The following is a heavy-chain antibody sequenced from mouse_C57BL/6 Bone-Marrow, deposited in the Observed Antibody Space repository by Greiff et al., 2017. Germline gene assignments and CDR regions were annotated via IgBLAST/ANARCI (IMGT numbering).Heavy chain of an antibody. CDR1: GYTFTSYW. V-gene: IGHV1-59*01. CDR2: IDPSDSYT. Sequence: QVQLKHPGAELVRPGTSVKLSCKASGYTFTSYWLHWVKQRPGQGLEWIGVIDPSDSYTNYTQKFKGKATMTVDTSSRTAYMQLSSLTSEDSAVYYCARELGLFAYWGQGTLVTVSA. CDR3: ARELGLFAY. J-gene: IGHJ3*01. D-gene: IGHD4-1*01.